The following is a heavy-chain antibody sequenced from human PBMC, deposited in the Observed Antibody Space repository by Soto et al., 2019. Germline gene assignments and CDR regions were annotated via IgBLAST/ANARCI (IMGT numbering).Heavy chain of an antibody. D-gene: IGHD2-15*01. CDR2: ISGSDGTT. Sequence: PGGSLRLSCAASGFTFSSSAMNWVRQAPGKGLEWVSVISGSDGTTYYADSVKGRFTISRDNSKNTLYLDMNSLRAEDTALYYCAKDGRGSDPRAFDSRGQGTMVTVSS. V-gene: IGHV3-23*01. J-gene: IGHJ3*02. CDR3: AKDGRGSDPRAFDS. CDR1: GFTFSSSA.